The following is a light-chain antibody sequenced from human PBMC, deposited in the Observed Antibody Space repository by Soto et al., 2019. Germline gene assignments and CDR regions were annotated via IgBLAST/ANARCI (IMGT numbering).Light chain of an antibody. CDR1: QIVNNNY. Sequence: EIVLTQSPGTLSLSPGERATLSCRASQIVNNNYLAWYQQKPGQAPRLVMYGASSRATGIPDRFSASGSGTDFTLTISRLEPEDFAVYYCQQYASAPLTFGLGTKVEIK. CDR2: GAS. J-gene: IGKJ1*01. V-gene: IGKV3-20*01. CDR3: QQYASAPLT.